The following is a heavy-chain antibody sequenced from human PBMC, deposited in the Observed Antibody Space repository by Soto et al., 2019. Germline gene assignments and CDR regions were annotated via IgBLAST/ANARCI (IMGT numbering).Heavy chain of an antibody. D-gene: IGHD3-22*01. CDR2: ISSSGDNT. CDR3: VRRAQYFDGTGFHAFDI. J-gene: IGHJ3*02. Sequence: PGGSLRLSCAASGFTFSSYAMSWVRQAPGKGLEWVSAISSSGDNTHYADSVKGRFTITRDNSKNMLYLEMNSLTVEDTAVYYCVRRAQYFDGTGFHAFDIWGQGTRVTVSS. CDR1: GFTFSSYA. V-gene: IGHV3-23*01.